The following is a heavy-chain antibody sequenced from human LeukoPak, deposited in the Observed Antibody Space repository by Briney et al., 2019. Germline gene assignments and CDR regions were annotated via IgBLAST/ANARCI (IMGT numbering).Heavy chain of an antibody. J-gene: IGHJ4*02. V-gene: IGHV4-31*03. D-gene: IGHD4-17*01. Sequence: SETLSLTCTVSGGSISSGGYYWSWIRQHPGKGLEWTGYIYYSGSTYYNPSLKSRVTISVDTSKNQFSLKLSSVTAADTAVYYCARMAATVTTKGDYWGQGTLVTVSS. CDR3: ARMAATVTTKGDY. CDR1: GGSISSGGYY. CDR2: IYYSGST.